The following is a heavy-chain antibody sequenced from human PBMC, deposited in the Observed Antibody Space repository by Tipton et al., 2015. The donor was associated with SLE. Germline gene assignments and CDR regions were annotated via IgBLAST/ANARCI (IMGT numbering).Heavy chain of an antibody. D-gene: IGHD2-8*02. CDR1: GGSISSRTHY. V-gene: IGHV4-39*07. J-gene: IGHJ4*02. Sequence: GLVKPSETLSLTCAVSGGSISSRTHYWGWIRQPPGKGLEWIGTIYSFGGTYYNPSLESRVTISVDMSKNQFSLRLKSLTAADTAVYYCARDVGGYNTGWFPYYFDYWGQGTLVTVSS. CDR3: ARDVGGYNTGWFPYYFDY. CDR2: IYSFGGT.